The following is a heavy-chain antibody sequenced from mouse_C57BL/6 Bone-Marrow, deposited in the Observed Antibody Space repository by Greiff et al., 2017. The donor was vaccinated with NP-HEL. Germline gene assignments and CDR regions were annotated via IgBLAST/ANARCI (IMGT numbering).Heavy chain of an antibody. V-gene: IGHV1-81*01. Sequence: QVQLQQSGAELARPGASVKLSCKASGYTFTSYGISWVKQRTGQGLEWIGEIYPRSGNTYYNEKFKGKATLTADKSSSTAYMELRSLTSEDSAVYFCARHYDYDPFDYWGQGTTLTVSS. CDR1: GYTFTSYG. D-gene: IGHD2-4*01. CDR3: ARHYDYDPFDY. J-gene: IGHJ2*01. CDR2: IYPRSGNT.